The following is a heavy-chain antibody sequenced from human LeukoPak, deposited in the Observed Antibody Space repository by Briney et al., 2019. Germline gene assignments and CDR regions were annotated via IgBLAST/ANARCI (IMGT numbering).Heavy chain of an antibody. V-gene: IGHV1-18*01. CDR1: GYTFTSYG. D-gene: IGHD3-22*01. CDR2: ISAHNGNT. CDR3: ARDPYYHDNRGYRNNWCDP. Sequence: ASVKVSCKASGYTFTSYGISWVRQAPGQGLEWMGWISAHNGNTHSAQKFQGRVTMTTETSTSTVYMEMRNLRSDDTAVYYCARDPYYHDNRGYRNNWCDPWGQGTLVTVSP. J-gene: IGHJ5*02.